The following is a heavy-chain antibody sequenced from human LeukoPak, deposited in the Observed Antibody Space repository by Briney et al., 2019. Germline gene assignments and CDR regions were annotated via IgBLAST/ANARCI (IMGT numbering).Heavy chain of an antibody. V-gene: IGHV5-51*01. Sequence: GESLKISCKGSGYSFTTNWIGWVRQMPGKGLEWMGIIYPGDSDTRYSPSFQGQVTISVDKSISTAYLQWSSLKASDTAMYYCARRSYDSSVYYRYMYYFDYWDQGTLVTVSS. CDR1: GYSFTTNW. J-gene: IGHJ4*02. CDR2: IYPGDSDT. D-gene: IGHD3-22*01. CDR3: ARRSYDSSVYYRYMYYFDY.